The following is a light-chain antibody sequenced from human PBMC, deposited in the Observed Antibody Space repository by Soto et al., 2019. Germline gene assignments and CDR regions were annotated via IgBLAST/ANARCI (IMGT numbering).Light chain of an antibody. V-gene: IGKV3-15*01. CDR1: QSVSSN. CDR2: TAS. Sequence: EVVMTQSPATLSVSPGERATLSCRASQSVSSNVAWYQQKPGQAPRLLIHTASTRATHIPARFSGRGSGTDFTLNIDSLQSEDFATYYCQQYDKWPPTTFGQGIRLEIK. J-gene: IGKJ5*01. CDR3: QQYDKWPPTT.